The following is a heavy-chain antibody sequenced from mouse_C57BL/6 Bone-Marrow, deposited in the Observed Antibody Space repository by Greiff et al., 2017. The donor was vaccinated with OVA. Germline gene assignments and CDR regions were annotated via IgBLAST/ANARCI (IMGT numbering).Heavy chain of an antibody. CDR3: AGGYDYDAGFAY. D-gene: IGHD2-4*01. J-gene: IGHJ3*01. CDR2: ISYSGST. V-gene: IGHV3-8*01. CDR1: GYSITSDY. Sequence: EVKLVESGPGLAKPSQTLSLTCSVTGYSITSDYWDWIRKFPGNKLEYMGYISYSGSTYYNPSLKSRISITRDTSKNQYYLQLNSVTTEDTATYYCAGGYDYDAGFAYWGQGTLVTVSA.